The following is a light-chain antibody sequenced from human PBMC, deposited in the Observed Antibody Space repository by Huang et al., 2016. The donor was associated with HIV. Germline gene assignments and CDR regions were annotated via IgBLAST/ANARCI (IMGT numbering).Light chain of an antibody. J-gene: IGKJ5*01. CDR2: GAS. Sequence: EIVLTQTPGTLSLSPGERATLSCRASQSVSSTYLAWYQQKPGQAPTLLIYGASSRATGSPDRFSGSWSGTDFTLTISRLEPEDFAVYYCQQYGSSAEITFGQGTRLEIK. V-gene: IGKV3-20*01. CDR1: QSVSSTY. CDR3: QQYGSSAEIT.